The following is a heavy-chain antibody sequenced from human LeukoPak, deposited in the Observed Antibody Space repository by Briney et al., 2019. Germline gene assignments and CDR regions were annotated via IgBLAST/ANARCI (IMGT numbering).Heavy chain of an antibody. CDR3: ARDNGEGYYYDSSGYYTREGYFDY. CDR2: VHHSGTT. J-gene: IGHJ4*02. Sequence: PSETLSLTCSVSGDSITSYHWNWIRQPPGKGLEWIGSVHHSGTTNYNPSLKSRVTMSVDTSKNQFSLKLSSVTAADTAVYYCARDNGEGYYYDSSGYYTREGYFDYWGQGTLVTVSS. CDR1: GDSITSYH. V-gene: IGHV4-59*12. D-gene: IGHD3-22*01.